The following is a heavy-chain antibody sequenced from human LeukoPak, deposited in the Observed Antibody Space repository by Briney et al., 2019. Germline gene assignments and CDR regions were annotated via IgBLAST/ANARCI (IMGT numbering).Heavy chain of an antibody. D-gene: IGHD6-6*01. CDR3: ARAPYSAARSSRYSFDY. J-gene: IGHJ4*02. CDR2: IIPIFGTA. V-gene: IGHV1-69*13. CDR1: GGTFSSYA. Sequence: SVKVSCKASGGTFSSYAISWVRQAPGQGLEWMGGIIPIFGTANYAQKFQGRVTITADESTSTAYMELSSLSSEDTAVYYCARAPYSAARSSRYSFDYWGQGTLVTVSS.